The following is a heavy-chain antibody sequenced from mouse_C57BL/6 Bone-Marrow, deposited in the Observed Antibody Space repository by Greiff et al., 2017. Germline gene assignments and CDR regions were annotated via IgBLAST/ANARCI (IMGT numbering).Heavy chain of an antibody. CDR1: GYTFTDYY. Sequence: VQLKESGPVLVKPGASVKMSCKASGYTFTDYYMNWVKQSHGKSLEWIGVINPYNGGTSYNQKFKGKATLTVDKSSSTAYMELNSLTSEDSAVYYCAHGIYYYGSSYGFDYWGQGTTLTVSS. D-gene: IGHD1-1*01. CDR3: AHGIYYYGSSYGFDY. V-gene: IGHV1-19*01. J-gene: IGHJ2*01. CDR2: INPYNGGT.